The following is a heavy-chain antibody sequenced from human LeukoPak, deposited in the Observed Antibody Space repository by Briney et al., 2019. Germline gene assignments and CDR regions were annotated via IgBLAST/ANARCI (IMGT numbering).Heavy chain of an antibody. CDR1: GYTPTELS. Sequence: ASVKVSCTVSGYTPTELSMHWVRQAPGKGLEWMGGFDPEDGETIYAQKFQGRVTMTEDTSTDTAYMELSSLRSEDTAVYYCATVWPLVGAALFDYWGQGTLVTVSS. CDR2: FDPEDGET. J-gene: IGHJ4*02. D-gene: IGHD1-26*01. CDR3: ATVWPLVGAALFDY. V-gene: IGHV1-24*01.